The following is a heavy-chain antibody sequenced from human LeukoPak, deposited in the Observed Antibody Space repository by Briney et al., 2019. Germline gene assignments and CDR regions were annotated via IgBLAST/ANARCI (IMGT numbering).Heavy chain of an antibody. CDR1: GGSFSGYY. J-gene: IGHJ4*02. Sequence: ETLSLTCAVYGGSFSGYYWSWIRQPPGKGLEWVSVFYGGGGIYYADSVRGRFTISRDNSKNTLYLQMNGLRGEDTAKYYCARDLAGALDFWGQGTVVTVSS. CDR3: ARDLAGALDF. D-gene: IGHD6-19*01. CDR2: FYGGGGI. V-gene: IGHV3-66*01.